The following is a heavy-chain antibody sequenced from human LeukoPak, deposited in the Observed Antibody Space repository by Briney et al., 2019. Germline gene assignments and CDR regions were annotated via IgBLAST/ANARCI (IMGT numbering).Heavy chain of an antibody. Sequence: PGGSLKLSCAASGFTFSGSAMHWVRQAPGKGLEWVSAISGSGGSTYYADSVKGRFTISRDNSKNTLYLQMNSLRAEDTAVYYCAKVGGSSSRHLDYWGQGTLVTVSS. CDR1: GFTFSGSA. V-gene: IGHV3-23*01. J-gene: IGHJ4*02. CDR2: ISGSGGST. CDR3: AKVGGSSSRHLDY. D-gene: IGHD6-6*01.